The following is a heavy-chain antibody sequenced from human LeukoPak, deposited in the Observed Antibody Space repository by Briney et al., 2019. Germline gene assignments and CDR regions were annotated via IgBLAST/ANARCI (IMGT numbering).Heavy chain of an antibody. CDR1: GYTFISYD. Sequence: ASVKVSCKASGYTFISYDINWVRQATGQGLEWMGWMNPNSGNTGYAQKFQGRVTMTRNTSISTAYMELSSLRSEDTAVYYCARGDHDFWSGYSLYYFDYWGQGTLVTVSS. CDR3: ARGDHDFWSGYSLYYFDY. V-gene: IGHV1-8*01. CDR2: MNPNSGNT. J-gene: IGHJ4*02. D-gene: IGHD3-3*01.